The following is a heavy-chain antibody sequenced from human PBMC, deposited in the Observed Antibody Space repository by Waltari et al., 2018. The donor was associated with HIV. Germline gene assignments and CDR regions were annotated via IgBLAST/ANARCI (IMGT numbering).Heavy chain of an antibody. V-gene: IGHV3-33*01. CDR3: ARDWTITATTRVDF. J-gene: IGHJ4*01. CDR1: GFLSNKFG. CDR2: IWYDGGNE. D-gene: IGHD1-20*01. Sequence: QAQLAESGGGVVLPGRSLRISRVASGFLSNKFGLHWVRQKPGKGLKWVAAIWYDGGNEYYADSVKGRFTISRDNSKNTLNLQMNTLRAEDTAVYYCARDWTITATTRVDFWGPGTLVTVSS.